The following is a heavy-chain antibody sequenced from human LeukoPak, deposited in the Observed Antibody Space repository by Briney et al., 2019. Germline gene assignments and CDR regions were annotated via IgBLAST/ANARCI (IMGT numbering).Heavy chain of an antibody. CDR2: IYYSGST. J-gene: IGHJ4*02. CDR3: ARVTSFGEVPY. Sequence: SETLSLTCTVSAGSISSSSYYWGWIRQPPGKGLEWIGSIYYSGSTYYKPSLKSRVTISVDTSKNQFSLKLNSVTAADTAVYYCARVTSFGEVPYWGQGTLVTVSS. CDR1: AGSISSSSYY. D-gene: IGHD3-10*01. V-gene: IGHV4-39*07.